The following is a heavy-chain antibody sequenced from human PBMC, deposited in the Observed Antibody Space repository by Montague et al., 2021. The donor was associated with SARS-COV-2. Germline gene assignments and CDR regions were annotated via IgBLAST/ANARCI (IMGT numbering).Heavy chain of an antibody. Sequence: SETRSLTCTVSGGAMSSYYWSWIRQPPGKGLEWIGYIYYSGSTNYNPSLKSRVTISVDTSKNQFSLKLSSVTAADTAVYYCVRVSYYYDRNDQPLGWFDPWGQGSLVTVSS. CDR1: GGAMSSYY. V-gene: IGHV4-59*08. D-gene: IGHD3-22*01. CDR2: IYYSGST. CDR3: VRVSYYYDRNDQPLGWFDP. J-gene: IGHJ5*02.